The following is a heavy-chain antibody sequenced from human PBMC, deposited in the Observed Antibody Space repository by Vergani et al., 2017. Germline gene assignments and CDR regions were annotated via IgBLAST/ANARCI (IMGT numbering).Heavy chain of an antibody. Sequence: QVQLVQSGSEVRKPGASVKVSCQASGYSLTELTIHWVRQAPGKGLEWMGGFDPEHGEVTFAHHIQGRVTMTEDRTTDTAYMGLSILRPEDTALYYCAIVTDCYDSSGYYLDYWGQGTLVTVSS. J-gene: IGHJ4*02. CDR2: FDPEHGEV. CDR1: GYSLTELT. D-gene: IGHD3-22*01. V-gene: IGHV1-24*01. CDR3: AIVTDCYDSSGYYLDY.